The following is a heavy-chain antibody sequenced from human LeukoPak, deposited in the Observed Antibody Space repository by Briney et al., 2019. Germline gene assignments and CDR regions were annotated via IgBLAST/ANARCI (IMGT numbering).Heavy chain of an antibody. D-gene: IGHD3-10*01. CDR2: IYHSGST. CDR3: ARAEFFALFDY. CDR1: GGSISSSNW. Sequence: SETLSLTCAVSGGSISSSNWWSWVRQPPGKGLEWIGEIYHSGSTNYNPSLKSRVTISVDTSKNQFSLKLSSVTAADTAVYYCARAEFFALFDYWGQGTLVTVSS. V-gene: IGHV4-4*02. J-gene: IGHJ4*02.